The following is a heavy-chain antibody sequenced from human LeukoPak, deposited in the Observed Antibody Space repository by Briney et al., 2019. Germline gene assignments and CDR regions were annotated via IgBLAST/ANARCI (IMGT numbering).Heavy chain of an antibody. CDR1: GFTFSSYG. CDR3: ARDRTGYCSGGSCYYGMDV. V-gene: IGHV3-30*03. Sequence: GRSLRLSCAASGFTFSSYGMHWVRQAPGKGLEWVAVISYDGSNKYYADSVKGRFTISRDNSKNTLYLQMNSLRAEDTAVYYCARDRTGYCSGGSCYYGMDVWGQGTTVTVSS. D-gene: IGHD2-15*01. CDR2: ISYDGSNK. J-gene: IGHJ6*02.